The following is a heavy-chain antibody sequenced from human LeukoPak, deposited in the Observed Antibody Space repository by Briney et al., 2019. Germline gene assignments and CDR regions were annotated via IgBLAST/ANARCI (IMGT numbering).Heavy chain of an antibody. CDR2: INHGGST. V-gene: IGHV4-34*01. CDR1: GGSFSGYY. CDR3: ARASGIAARHYYYYYGMDV. D-gene: IGHD6-6*01. J-gene: IGHJ6*02. Sequence: SETLSLTCAVYGGSFSGYYWSWIRQPPGKGLEWIGEINHGGSTNYNPSLKSRVTISVDTSKNQFSLKLSSVTAADTAVYYCARASGIAARHYYYYYGMDVWGQGTTVTVSS.